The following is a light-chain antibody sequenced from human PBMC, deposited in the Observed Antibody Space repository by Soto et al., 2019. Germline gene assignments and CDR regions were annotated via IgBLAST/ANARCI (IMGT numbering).Light chain of an antibody. V-gene: IGLV2-8*01. J-gene: IGLJ3*02. CDR3: GSYAGGNIWV. CDR2: DVS. CDR1: NNDVGRYNY. Sequence: QSALTQPPSASGSPGQSVTISCTGTNNDVGRYNYVSWYQQHPGKAPKVIISDVSERPSGVPDRFSGSKSGNMASLTFSGLHAEDWADYYFGSYAGGNIWVFGGGIKLAAL.